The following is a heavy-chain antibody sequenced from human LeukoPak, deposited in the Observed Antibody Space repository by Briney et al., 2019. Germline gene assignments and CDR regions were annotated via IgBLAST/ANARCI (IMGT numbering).Heavy chain of an antibody. D-gene: IGHD1-1*01. CDR3: ARMTTEKFDY. CDR2: INAANGNT. CDR1: GHSFTNFA. V-gene: IGHV1-3*01. J-gene: IGHJ4*02. Sequence: ASVKVSCKASGHSFTNFAMHWVRQSPGQRLEWMVWINAANGNTRYSQKFQGRVTITGDTSASTAYMELRSLRSEDTAVYYCARMTTEKFDYWGQGTLVTVSP.